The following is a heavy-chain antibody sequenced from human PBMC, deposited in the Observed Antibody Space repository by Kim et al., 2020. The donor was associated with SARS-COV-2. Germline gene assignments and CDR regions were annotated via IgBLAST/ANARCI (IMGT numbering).Heavy chain of an antibody. CDR2: ISAYNGDT. CDR1: GYTFTSYG. V-gene: IGHV1-18*01. D-gene: IGHD2-2*01. Sequence: ASVKVSCKASGYTFTSYGISWVRQAPGQGLEWMGWISAYNGDTNYAQKLQGRVTMTTDTSTSTAYMELRSLRSDDTAVYYCARVSYRDIVVVPAAQLQSPNFDYWGQGTLVTVSS. J-gene: IGHJ4*02. CDR3: ARVSYRDIVVVPAAQLQSPNFDY.